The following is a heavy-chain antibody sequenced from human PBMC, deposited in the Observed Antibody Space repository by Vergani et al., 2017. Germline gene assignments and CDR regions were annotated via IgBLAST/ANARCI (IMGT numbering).Heavy chain of an antibody. CDR2: IYYSGST. Sequence: QVQLQESGPGLVKPSETLSLTCTVSGGSISSYYWSWIRQPPGKGLEWIGYIYYSGSTNYNPSLKSRVTISVDTSKNQFSLKLSSVTAADTAVYYCARAPYDILTGYYGHNWFDPWGQGTLVTVSS. V-gene: IGHV4-59*01. J-gene: IGHJ5*02. D-gene: IGHD3-9*01. CDR3: ARAPYDILTGYYGHNWFDP. CDR1: GGSISSYY.